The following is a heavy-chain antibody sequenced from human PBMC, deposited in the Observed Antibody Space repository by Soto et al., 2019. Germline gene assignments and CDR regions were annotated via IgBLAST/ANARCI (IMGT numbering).Heavy chain of an antibody. J-gene: IGHJ4*02. Sequence: ASVKVSCKASGYTFISYAIHWVRQAPGQRLEWMGWINAGNGNTKYSQKFQGRVTTTRTTSASTAYMQLTSLRSEDTAVYYSTRGLKGLYFFVCWGQGTVVTVFS. CDR1: GYTFISYA. CDR2: INAGNGNT. V-gene: IGHV1-3*01. CDR3: TRGLKGLYFFVC.